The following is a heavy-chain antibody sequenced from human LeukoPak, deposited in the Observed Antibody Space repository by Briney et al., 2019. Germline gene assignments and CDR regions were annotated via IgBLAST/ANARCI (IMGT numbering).Heavy chain of an antibody. CDR2: INHSGST. CDR1: GGSFSGYY. D-gene: IGHD5-24*01. J-gene: IGHJ6*02. CDR3: ARGQKWLRMANYYYYGMDV. Sequence: SETLSLTCAVYGGSFSGYYWGWIRQPPGKGLEWIGEINHSGSTNYNPSLKSRVTISVDTSKNQFSLKLSSVTAADTAVYYCARGQKWLRMANYYYYGMDVWGQGTTVTVSS. V-gene: IGHV4-34*01.